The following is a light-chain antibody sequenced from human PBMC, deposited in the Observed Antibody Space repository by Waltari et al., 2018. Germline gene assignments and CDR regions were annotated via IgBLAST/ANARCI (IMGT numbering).Light chain of an antibody. CDR3: SSYTSTSAIV. J-gene: IGLJ2*01. CDR1: SSYVGGYKY. Sequence: QCGLTQHASVFGSHGKSITISCTGTSSYVGGYKYVSWFQHHPGKAPKLMIFDVTRWPSGVSNRFSGSKSGNTASLTISGLQAEDEADYYCSSYTSTSAIVFGGGTKVTVL. V-gene: IGLV2-14*03. CDR2: DVT.